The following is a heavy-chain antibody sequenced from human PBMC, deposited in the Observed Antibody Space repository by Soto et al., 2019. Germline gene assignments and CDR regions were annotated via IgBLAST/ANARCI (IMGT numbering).Heavy chain of an antibody. CDR2: IDPSDSYT. CDR1: GYSFTSYW. J-gene: IGHJ4*02. Sequence: GESLKIYCKGSGYSFTSYWISWVSQMPGKGLEWMGRIDPSDSYTNYSPSFQGHVTISADKSISTAYLQWSSLKASDTAMYYCITDSSGWYFDYWGQGTLVTVSS. V-gene: IGHV5-10-1*01. D-gene: IGHD6-19*01. CDR3: ITDSSGWYFDY.